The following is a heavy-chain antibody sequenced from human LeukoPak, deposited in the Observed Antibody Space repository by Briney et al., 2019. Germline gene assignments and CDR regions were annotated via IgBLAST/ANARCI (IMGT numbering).Heavy chain of an antibody. J-gene: IGHJ4*02. Sequence: GGSLRLSCVASGYIFNNYAVSWVRQAPGKGLEWVSAISGSGSTYYADSVKGRFTISRDNSKNTGYLQMNSLRAEDTAVYYCVKGGQDCSPTTCYYDWGQGTLVAVSS. CDR1: GYIFNNYA. D-gene: IGHD2-2*01. CDR3: VKGGQDCSPTTCYYD. V-gene: IGHV3-23*01. CDR2: ISGSGST.